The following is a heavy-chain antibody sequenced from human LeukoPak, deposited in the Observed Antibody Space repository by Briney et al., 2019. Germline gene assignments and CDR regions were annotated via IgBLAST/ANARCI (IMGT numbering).Heavy chain of an antibody. CDR2: IYTSGST. CDR1: GGSISSGSYY. V-gene: IGHV4-61*02. Sequence: SETLSLTCTVSGGSISSGSYYWSWIRQLAGKGLEWIGRIYTSGSTNYNPSLKSRVTMSVDTSKNQFSLKLSSVTAADTAVYYCARDAYYDILTGYYKIQSPHFDYWGQGTLVTVSS. D-gene: IGHD3-9*01. J-gene: IGHJ4*02. CDR3: ARDAYYDILTGYYKIQSPHFDY.